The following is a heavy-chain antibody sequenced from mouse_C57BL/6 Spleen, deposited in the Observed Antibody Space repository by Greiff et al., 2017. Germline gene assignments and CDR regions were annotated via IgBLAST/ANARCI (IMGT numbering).Heavy chain of an antibody. V-gene: IGHV1-55*01. CDR2: IYPGSGST. Sequence: QVQLQQPGAELVKPGASVKMSCKASGYTFTSYWITWVKQRPGQGLEWIGDIYPGSGSTNYNEKFKGKATLTVDTSSSTAYMQLSSLTSEDSAVYSCARWDYGSSYYFDYWGQGTTLTVSS. D-gene: IGHD1-1*01. CDR3: ARWDYGSSYYFDY. J-gene: IGHJ2*01. CDR1: GYTFTSYW.